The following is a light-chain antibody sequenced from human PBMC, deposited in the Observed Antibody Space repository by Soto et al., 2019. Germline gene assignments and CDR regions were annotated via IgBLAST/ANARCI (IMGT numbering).Light chain of an antibody. J-gene: IGLJ1*01. CDR2: EVT. Sequence: QSVLTQPDSESGSPGQSITISCTGTGSDVGGYDYVSWYQHHPGKAPKVMIYEVTNRPSGLSNRFSGSKSGNTASLTISGLLAEDEADYYCSSYTSSSAYVFGTGTKVTVL. V-gene: IGLV2-14*01. CDR1: GSDVGGYDY. CDR3: SSYTSSSAYV.